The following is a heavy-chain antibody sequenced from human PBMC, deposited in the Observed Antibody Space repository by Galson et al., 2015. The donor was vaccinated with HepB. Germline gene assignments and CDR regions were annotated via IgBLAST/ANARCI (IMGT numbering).Heavy chain of an antibody. CDR3: ARDGGIVVVPAAPGWWFDP. CDR2: ISSSSSYI. D-gene: IGHD2-2*01. J-gene: IGHJ5*02. V-gene: IGHV3-21*01. CDR1: GFSFSSYS. Sequence: SLRLSCAASGFSFSSYSMNWVRQAPGKGLEWVSSISSSSSYIYYADSVKGRFTISRDNAKNSLYLQMNSLRAEDTAVYYCARDGGIVVVPAAPGWWFDPWGQGTLVTVSS.